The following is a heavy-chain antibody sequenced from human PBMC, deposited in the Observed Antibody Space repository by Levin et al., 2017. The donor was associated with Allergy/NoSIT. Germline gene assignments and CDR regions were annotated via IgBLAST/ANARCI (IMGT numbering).Heavy chain of an antibody. CDR3: VKMPAF. J-gene: IGHJ4*02. V-gene: IGHV2-5*02. D-gene: IGHD2-2*01. CDR1: GFSLTTDGMG. CDR2: IYWDDDK. Sequence: SGPTLVKPTQTLTLTCTFSGFSLTTDGMGVGWIRQPPGKALEWLALIYWDDDKRYSPSLKSRLSITKDTSKNQVVLTMTNMDPVDTATYYCVKMPAFWGQGTLVTVSS.